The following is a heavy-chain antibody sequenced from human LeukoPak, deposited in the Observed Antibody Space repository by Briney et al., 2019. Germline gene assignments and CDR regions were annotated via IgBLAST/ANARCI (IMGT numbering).Heavy chain of an antibody. CDR3: ARDHLSNDFWSGYYLGPDPVY. V-gene: IGHV1-69*05. CDR1: GGTFSSYA. D-gene: IGHD3-3*01. J-gene: IGHJ4*02. Sequence: GASVKVSCKASGGTFSSYAISWVRQAPGQGLEWMEGIIPIFGTANYAQKFQGRVTITTDESTSTAYMELSSLRSEDTAVYYCARDHLSNDFWSGYYLGPDPVYWAQGTLVTVSS. CDR2: IIPIFGTA.